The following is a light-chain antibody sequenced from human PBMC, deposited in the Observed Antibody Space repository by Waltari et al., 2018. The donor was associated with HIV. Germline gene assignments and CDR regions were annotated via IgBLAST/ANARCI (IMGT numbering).Light chain of an antibody. J-gene: IGLJ3*02. Sequence: QSVLTQPPSASGTPGQRVTTSCSGSSSTIGSTSVYWDQQRPGTAPKLLIYRDNQRPSGVPDRFSGSKSGTSASLAISGLRSEDEADYYCAAWDDSLSGWVFGGGTKLTVL. CDR1: SSTIGSTS. V-gene: IGLV1-47*01. CDR2: RDN. CDR3: AAWDDSLSGWV.